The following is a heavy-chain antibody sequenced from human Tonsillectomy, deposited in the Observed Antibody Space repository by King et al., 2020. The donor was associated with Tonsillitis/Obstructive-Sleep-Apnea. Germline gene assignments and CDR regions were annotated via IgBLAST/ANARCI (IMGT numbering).Heavy chain of an antibody. J-gene: IGHJ6*03. Sequence: QLVQSGAEVKKPGSSVKVSCKASGGTFSSYAISWVRQAPGQGLEWMGGIIPIFGTANYAQKFQGRVTITADESTSTAYMELGSLGSEDTAVYYCARSSVGYDILTGPGYYYYYMDVWGKGTTVTVSS. CDR3: ARSSVGYDILTGPGYYYYYMDV. V-gene: IGHV1-69*01. CDR2: IIPIFGTA. D-gene: IGHD3-9*01. CDR1: GGTFSSYA.